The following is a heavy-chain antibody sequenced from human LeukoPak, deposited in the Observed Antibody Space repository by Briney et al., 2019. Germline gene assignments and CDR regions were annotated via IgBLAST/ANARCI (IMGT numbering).Heavy chain of an antibody. D-gene: IGHD6-6*01. V-gene: IGHV4-59*01. CDR3: ARDSSSLDY. CDR2: IYYSGST. Sequence: PSETLSLTCTVSGGSISSYYWSWIRQPPGKGLEWIGYIYYSGSTNYNPSLKSRVTISVDTSKNQFSLKLSSATAADTAVYYCARDSSSLDYWGQGTLVTVSS. CDR1: GGSISSYY. J-gene: IGHJ4*02.